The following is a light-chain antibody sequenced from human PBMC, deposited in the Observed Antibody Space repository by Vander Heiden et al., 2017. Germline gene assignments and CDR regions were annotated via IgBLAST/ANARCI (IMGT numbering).Light chain of an antibody. CDR2: GVS. J-gene: IGKJ2*01. CDR3: QQENNRPWYA. Sequence: EIVITQSPATLSVSPGERATLSCRASQSINNNLAWYQHKPGQAPRLLIYGVSTRATGIPARFSGSGSGTEFTLTISRLQSEDFAVYYGQQENNRPWYALGQGTKLEIK. V-gene: IGKV3-15*01. CDR1: QSINNN.